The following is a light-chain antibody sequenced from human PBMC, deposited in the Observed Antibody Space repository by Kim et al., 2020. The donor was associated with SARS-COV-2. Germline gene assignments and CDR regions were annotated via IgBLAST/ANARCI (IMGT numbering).Light chain of an antibody. CDR3: ASWDDSLHGWL. V-gene: IGLV1-44*01. CDR2: TND. J-gene: IGLJ3*02. CDR1: ISNLGCNA. Sequence: GHTFPITCSGTISNLGCNAVTWYQQLPVTAPELLFYTNDERPSGVPDRSSGSKSGTSASLTISGLLSEDEADYYCASWDDSLHGWLFGGGTKVTVL.